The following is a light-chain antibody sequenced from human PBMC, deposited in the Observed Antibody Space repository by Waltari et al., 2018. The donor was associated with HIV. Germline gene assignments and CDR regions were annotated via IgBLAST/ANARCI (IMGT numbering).Light chain of an antibody. CDR1: QSVLYSSNNKNY. CDR2: WAS. Sequence: DIVMTQSPDSLVVSLGERGTINCKSSQSVLYSSNNKNYLAWYQQKPGQPPKLLIYWASTRESGVPDRFSGSGSGTDFTLTISSLQAEDVAVYYCQQYYSTPPTFGQGTKVEIK. J-gene: IGKJ1*01. V-gene: IGKV4-1*01. CDR3: QQYYSTPPT.